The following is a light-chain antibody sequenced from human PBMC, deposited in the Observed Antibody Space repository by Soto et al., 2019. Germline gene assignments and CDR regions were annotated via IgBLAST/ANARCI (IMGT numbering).Light chain of an antibody. CDR2: DAS. CDR3: QQSYSDTSLT. V-gene: IGKV1-39*01. CDR1: QSMNTY. Sequence: DIQMTQSPSSLSASVGDRVTITCRASQSMNTYLNWYQQKPGKAPKLLIYDASNLQSGVPSRFSGSGSGTDFTLTISSLQPEDFATYYCQQSYSDTSLTFGGGTKVEIK. J-gene: IGKJ4*01.